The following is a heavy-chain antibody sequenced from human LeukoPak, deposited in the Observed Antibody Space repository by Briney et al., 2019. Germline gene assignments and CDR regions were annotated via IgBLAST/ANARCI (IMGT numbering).Heavy chain of an antibody. J-gene: IGHJ4*02. CDR2: ISGSGGST. V-gene: IGHV3-23*01. CDR1: GFTFSSYA. D-gene: IGHD6-13*01. Sequence: GGSLRLSCAASGFTFSSYAMSWVRQAPGKGLEWISVISGSGGSTSYADSVKGRFTISSDNSKNTLYLQMNSLRAEDTAVYHCAKHGFAGISAAGDYWGQGTLVTVSS. CDR3: AKHGFAGISAAGDY.